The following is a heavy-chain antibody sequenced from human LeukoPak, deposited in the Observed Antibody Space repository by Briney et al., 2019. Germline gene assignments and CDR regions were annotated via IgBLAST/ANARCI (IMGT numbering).Heavy chain of an antibody. J-gene: IGHJ4*02. V-gene: IGHV3-23*01. CDR3: MALPNIVVAHKPSY. CDR1: GFTFSSYA. CDR2: ISGSGGST. Sequence: GGSLRLSCAASGFTFSSYAISWVRQAPGKGLEWVSAISGSGGSTYYADSVKGRFTIPRDNSKNTLYLQMNSLRAEDTAVYYCMALPNIVVAHKPSYWGQGTLVTVSS. D-gene: IGHD2-2*01.